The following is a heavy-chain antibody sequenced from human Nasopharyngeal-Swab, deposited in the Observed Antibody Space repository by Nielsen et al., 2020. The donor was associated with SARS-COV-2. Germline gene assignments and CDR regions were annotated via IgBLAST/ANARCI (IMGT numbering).Heavy chain of an antibody. J-gene: IGHJ4*02. CDR2: ISSSSSYI. Sequence: GESLKISCAASGFTFSSYAMHWVRQAPGKGLEWVSSISSSSSYIYYADSVKGRFTISRDNAKNSLYLQMNSLRAEDTAVYYCARGAPYSSSSGDFDYWGQGTLVTVSS. V-gene: IGHV3-21*01. D-gene: IGHD6-6*01. CDR1: GFTFSSYA. CDR3: ARGAPYSSSSGDFDY.